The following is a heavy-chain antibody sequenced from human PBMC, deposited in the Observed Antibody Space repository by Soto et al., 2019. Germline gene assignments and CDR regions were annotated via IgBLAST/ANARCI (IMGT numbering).Heavy chain of an antibody. CDR1: GFTFSSYA. D-gene: IGHD6-13*01. CDR2: ISYDGSNK. CDR3: ARDRSSSWYFDY. Sequence: PGGSLSLSCAASGFTFSSYAMHWVRQAPGKGLEWVAVISYDGSNKYYADSVKGRFTISRDNSKNTLYLQMNSLRAEDTAVYYCARDRSSSWYFDYWGQGALVTVSS. V-gene: IGHV3-30-3*01. J-gene: IGHJ4*02.